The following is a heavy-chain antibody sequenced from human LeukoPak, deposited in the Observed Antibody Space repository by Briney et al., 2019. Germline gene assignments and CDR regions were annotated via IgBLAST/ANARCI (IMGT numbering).Heavy chain of an antibody. J-gene: IGHJ4*02. Sequence: PGRSLRLSCAAAGLAVSGNYMSWVCQAPVGGLDWVSVIYTGGNTYYADAVKGRFTISRDSSKNTLYLQMNSLRGEDTAVYYCARDGRRGPDCNGGGCYFVPGQWGQGTVVTVSS. CDR1: GLAVSGNY. D-gene: IGHD2-15*01. CDR2: IYTGGNT. CDR3: ARDGRRGPDCNGGGCYFVPGQ. V-gene: IGHV3-66*01.